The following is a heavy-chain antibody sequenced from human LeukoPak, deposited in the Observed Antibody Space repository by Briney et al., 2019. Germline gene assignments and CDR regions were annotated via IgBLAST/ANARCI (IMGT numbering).Heavy chain of an antibody. CDR3: ARTLRLYSGYDYRYYFDY. J-gene: IGHJ4*02. D-gene: IGHD5-12*01. Sequence: ASVKVSCKASGYTFTGYYMHWVRQAPGQGLEWMGWINPNSGGTNYAQKFQGRATMTRDTSISTAYMELSRLRSDDTAVYYCARTLRLYSGYDYRYYFDYWGQGTLVTVSS. CDR2: INPNSGGT. V-gene: IGHV1-2*02. CDR1: GYTFTGYY.